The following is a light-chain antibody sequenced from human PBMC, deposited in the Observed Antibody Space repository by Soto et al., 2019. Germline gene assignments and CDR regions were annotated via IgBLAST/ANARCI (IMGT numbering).Light chain of an antibody. V-gene: IGKV2-28*01. J-gene: IGKJ3*01. CDR3: MQALQTPLT. CDR1: QSLLHSNGYNY. CDR2: LGS. Sequence: DIVMTQSPLSLPVTPGEPASISCRSSQSLLHSNGYNYLDWYLQKPGQSPQLLIYLGSNRASWVPDRFSGSGSGTDFTLKISRVEAEDVGVYYCMQALQTPLTFGPGTKVDIK.